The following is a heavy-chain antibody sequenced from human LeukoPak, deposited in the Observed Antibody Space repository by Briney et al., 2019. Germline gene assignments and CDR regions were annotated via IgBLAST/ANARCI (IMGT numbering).Heavy chain of an antibody. J-gene: IGHJ6*02. Sequence: SVKASCKASGGTFSSYAISWVRQAPGQGLEWMGRIIPIFGIANYAQKFQGRVTITADKSTSTAYMELSSLRSEDTAVYYCARDRPVVAEEYYYYYYGMDVWGQGTTVTVSS. CDR3: ARDRPVVAEEYYYYYYGMDV. D-gene: IGHD3-22*01. V-gene: IGHV1-69*04. CDR1: GGTFSSYA. CDR2: IIPIFGIA.